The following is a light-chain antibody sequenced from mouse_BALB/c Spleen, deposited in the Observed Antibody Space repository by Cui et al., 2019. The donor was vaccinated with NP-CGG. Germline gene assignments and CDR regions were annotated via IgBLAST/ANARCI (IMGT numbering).Light chain of an antibody. J-gene: IGLJ1*01. Sequence: QDVVTQESALTTSPGETVTLTCRSSTGAVTTTNYANWVQEKPDHLFTGLIGGTNNRPPGVPSRFSGSLIGDKAALTITGAQTEDEAIYFCALWYSNHWVFGGGTILTVL. CDR2: GTN. CDR3: ALWYSNHWV. CDR1: TGAVTTTNY. V-gene: IGLV1*01.